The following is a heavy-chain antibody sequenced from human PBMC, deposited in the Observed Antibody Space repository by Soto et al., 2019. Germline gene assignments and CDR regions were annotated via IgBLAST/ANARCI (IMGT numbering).Heavy chain of an antibody. J-gene: IGHJ6*02. V-gene: IGHV1-8*01. CDR1: GYTFTSYD. Sequence: ASVKVSCKASGYTFTSYDINWVRQATGQGLEWMGWMIPNSGNADYAQKFQGRVTMTADESTSTAYMELSSLRSEDTAVYYCARGRGGYSSGWYTGYGMDVWGQGTTVTVSS. CDR3: ARGRGGYSSGWYTGYGMDV. CDR2: MIPNSGNA. D-gene: IGHD6-19*01.